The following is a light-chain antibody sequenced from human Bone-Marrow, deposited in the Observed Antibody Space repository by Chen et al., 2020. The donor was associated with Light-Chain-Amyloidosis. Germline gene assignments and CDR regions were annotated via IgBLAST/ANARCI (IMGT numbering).Light chain of an antibody. J-gene: IGLJ3*02. Sequence: QSALTQPRSVSGSPGQSVTISCTGTSSDVGGYNYVSWYQPHPGKAPKLLIYDVNERPSGVPDRLSVSQSGNPAPLTISGLQAEDAADYYGCSFAGINTYWVCGGGTKLTVL. CDR3: CSFAGINTYWV. V-gene: IGLV2-11*01. CDR2: DVN. CDR1: SSDVGGYNY.